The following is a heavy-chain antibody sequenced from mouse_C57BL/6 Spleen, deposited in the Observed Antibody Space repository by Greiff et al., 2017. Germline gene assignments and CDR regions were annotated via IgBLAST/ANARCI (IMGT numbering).Heavy chain of an antibody. CDR3: AETWRGYAMDY. V-gene: IGHV1-39*01. J-gene: IGHJ4*01. CDR2: INTNYGTT. Sequence: EVKLQESGPELVQPGASVKISCKASGYSFTDYNMNWVKQSNGKSLEWIGVINTNYGTTSYNQKFKGKATFTVDQSSTTAYMQLNSLTSEDSAVYYCAETWRGYAMDYWGQGTSVTVSS. CDR1: GYSFTDYN.